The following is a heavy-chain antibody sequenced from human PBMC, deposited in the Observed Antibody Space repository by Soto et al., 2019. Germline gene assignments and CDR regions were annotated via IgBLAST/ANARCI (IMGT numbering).Heavy chain of an antibody. CDR3: ARDNNWSYDY. J-gene: IGHJ4*02. V-gene: IGHV3-74*01. CDR2: IGPDGSST. D-gene: IGHD1-1*01. Sequence: GGSLRLSCAASGLTLSSHWMHWVRKAQGKGLGWVSHIGPDGSSTRDADSVQGRFTISRDNARNTLYLQMNSLRDEDTAVYYCARDNNWSYDYWGQGILVTVSS. CDR1: GLTLSSHW.